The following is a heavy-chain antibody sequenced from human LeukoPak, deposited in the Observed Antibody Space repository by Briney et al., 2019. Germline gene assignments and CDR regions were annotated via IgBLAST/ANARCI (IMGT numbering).Heavy chain of an antibody. CDR1: GYTFTSYG. D-gene: IGHD2-15*01. CDR3: ARGPYCSGDTCYSQYFDY. Sequence: GASVKVSCKASGYTFTSYGISWVRQAPGQGLEWMGCISTYNGNTNYAQKIQGRVTMTTDTSTSTAYMELRSLRSDDTAVYYCARGPYCSGDTCYSQYFDYWGQGTLVTVSS. CDR2: ISTYNGNT. V-gene: IGHV1-18*01. J-gene: IGHJ4*02.